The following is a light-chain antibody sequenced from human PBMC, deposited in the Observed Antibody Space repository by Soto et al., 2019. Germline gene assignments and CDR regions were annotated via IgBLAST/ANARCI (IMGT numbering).Light chain of an antibody. J-gene: IGKJ2*01. CDR3: HQSYSAPKA. CDR2: AAS. Sequence: DIQMTQSPSSLSASVGDRVTITCRASQTIYNYLNWYQHRPGTAPKLLIYAASSLQSGVPSRFSGSGSGTDFTLTISSLETEDFATYYCHQSYSAPKAFGQGTKLEIK. V-gene: IGKV1-39*01. CDR1: QTIYNY.